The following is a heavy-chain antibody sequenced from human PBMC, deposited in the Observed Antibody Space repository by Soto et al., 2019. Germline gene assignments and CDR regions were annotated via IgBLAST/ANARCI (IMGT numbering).Heavy chain of an antibody. CDR3: ARVSWREKYGMDV. Sequence: GGSLRLSCAASGFTFSDSYMSWIRQAPGKGLDWSSYITFSGNTVYYADSLKGRFTISRDNAKNSLYLQMNRLRAEDTAVYYCARVSWREKYGMDVWGQGTTVTVYS. CDR1: GFTFSDSY. CDR2: ITFSGNTV. J-gene: IGHJ6*02. V-gene: IGHV3-11*01.